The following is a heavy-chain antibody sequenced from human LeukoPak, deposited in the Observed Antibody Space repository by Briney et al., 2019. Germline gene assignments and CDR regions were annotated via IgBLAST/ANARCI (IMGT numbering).Heavy chain of an antibody. Sequence: PGGCLRVSCAASGFTFSNHWMNWVRQAPGKGPEWVANINQGGSEKYYVGSVKGRVTISRDNTKNSLYLQMNSLRAEDTAVYYCAREGMVTTNAFDIWGQGTMVTVSS. CDR1: GFTFSNHW. CDR3: AREGMVTTNAFDI. V-gene: IGHV3-7*01. CDR2: INQGGSEK. J-gene: IGHJ3*02. D-gene: IGHD2-21*02.